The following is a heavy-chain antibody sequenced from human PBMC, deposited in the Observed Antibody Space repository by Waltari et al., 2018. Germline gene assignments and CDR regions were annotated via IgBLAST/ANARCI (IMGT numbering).Heavy chain of an antibody. Sequence: QLQLQESGPGLVKPSETLSLTCTVSGGSISSSSYYWGWIRQPPGKGLEWIGSIYYSGSTYYNPSLKSRVTISVDTSKNQFSLKLSSVTAADTAVYYCARDHGAKRGYSYGLFSWYFDLWGRGTLVTVSS. CDR1: GGSISSSSYY. CDR3: ARDHGAKRGYSYGLFSWYFDL. D-gene: IGHD5-18*01. V-gene: IGHV4-39*07. J-gene: IGHJ2*01. CDR2: IYYSGST.